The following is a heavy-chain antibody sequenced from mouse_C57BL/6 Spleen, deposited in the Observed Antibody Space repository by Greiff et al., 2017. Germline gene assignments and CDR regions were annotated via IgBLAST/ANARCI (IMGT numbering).Heavy chain of an antibody. CDR3: ARGCGNYPDD. D-gene: IGHD2-1*01. CDR2: IYSGDGDT. CDR1: GYAFSSSR. V-gene: IGHV1-82*01. Sequence: QVQLQQSGPELVKPGASVTISCKASGYAFSSSRMNWVKQRPGKGLEWIGRIYSGDGDTNYNGKFKGKATLTADKSSSTAYMQLSSLTSEDSAVYFCARGCGNYPDDWGQGTTLTVSS. J-gene: IGHJ2*01.